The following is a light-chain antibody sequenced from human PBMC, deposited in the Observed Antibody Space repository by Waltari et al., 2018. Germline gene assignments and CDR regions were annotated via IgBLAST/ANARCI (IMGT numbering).Light chain of an antibody. J-gene: IGLJ2*01. V-gene: IGLV3-10*01. Sequence: SYTLTQPPSVSASPGQTTRITCSGDALAKTYVYLYQQKSGQAPVVVIYEDRKRPSGIPERFSGSSSGPMATLTISGAQVEDEGDYYCYSTGSSGDYRVFGGGTKLTVL. CDR3: YSTGSSGDYRV. CDR1: ALAKTY. CDR2: EDR.